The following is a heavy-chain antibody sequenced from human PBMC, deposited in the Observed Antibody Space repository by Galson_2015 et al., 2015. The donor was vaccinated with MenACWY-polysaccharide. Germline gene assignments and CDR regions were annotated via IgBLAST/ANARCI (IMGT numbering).Heavy chain of an antibody. CDR3: ARESGSPFYCFDY. CDR2: ISSGSSYI. V-gene: IGHV3-21*01. D-gene: IGHD1-26*01. Sequence: SLRLSCAASGFSFSVYSMSWVRQAPGKGLEWVSSISSGSSYIYYADSVKGRFTISRDNAKNSLYLQMNSLRAEDTAVYYCARESGSPFYCFDYWGQGTLVTVSS. J-gene: IGHJ4*02. CDR1: GFSFSVYS.